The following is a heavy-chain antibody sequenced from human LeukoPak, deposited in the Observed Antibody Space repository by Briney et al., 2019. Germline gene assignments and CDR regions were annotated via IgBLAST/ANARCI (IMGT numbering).Heavy chain of an antibody. CDR3: ARESESAYPDY. Sequence: GGSLRLSCVVSGFTFDNYGMHWVRQAPGKGLEWVAVISYDGSNKYYADSVKGRFTISRDNSKNALYLQMNSLRAEDTAVYYCARESESAYPDYWGQGTLVTVSS. CDR1: GFTFDNYG. CDR2: ISYDGSNK. J-gene: IGHJ4*02. V-gene: IGHV3-30*03. D-gene: IGHD3-16*01.